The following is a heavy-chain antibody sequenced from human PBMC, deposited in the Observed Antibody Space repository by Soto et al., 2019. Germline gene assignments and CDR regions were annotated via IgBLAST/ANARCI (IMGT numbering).Heavy chain of an antibody. CDR2: IYYSGST. J-gene: IGHJ4*02. D-gene: IGHD3-10*01. CDR1: GGSISSYY. Sequence: SETLSLTYTVSGGSISSYYWSWIRQPPGKGLEWIGYIYYSGSTNYNPSLKSRVTISVDTSKNQFSLKLSSVTAADTAVYYCARRAAYYGSGSSSLFDYWGQGTLVTVSS. V-gene: IGHV4-59*01. CDR3: ARRAAYYGSGSSSLFDY.